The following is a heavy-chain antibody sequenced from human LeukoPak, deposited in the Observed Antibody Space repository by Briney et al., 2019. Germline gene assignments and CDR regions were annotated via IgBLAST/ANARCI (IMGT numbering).Heavy chain of an antibody. D-gene: IGHD2-2*01. CDR3: AKVSCSSTSCYYYYYYYMDV. V-gene: IGHV3-23*01. Sequence: GGSLRLSCAASGFTFRSYAMSWVRQAPGKGLEWASAISGSGGSTYYADSVKGRFTISRNNSKNTLYLQMNSLRAEDTAVYYCAKVSCSSTSCYYYYYYYMDVWGKGTTVTVSS. J-gene: IGHJ6*03. CDR1: GFTFRSYA. CDR2: ISGSGGST.